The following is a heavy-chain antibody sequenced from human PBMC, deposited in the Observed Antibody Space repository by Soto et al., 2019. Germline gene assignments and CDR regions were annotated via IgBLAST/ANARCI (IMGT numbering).Heavy chain of an antibody. J-gene: IGHJ4*02. CDR2: IYYSGST. CDR1: GGSTSSSSYY. CDR3: ARSDGRY. Sequence: TSETLSLTCTVSGGSTSSSSYYWSWIRQPPGKGLEWIGYIYYSGSTNYNPSLKSRVTISVDTSKNQFSLKLSSVTAADTAVYYCARSDGRYWGQGTLVTVSS. V-gene: IGHV4-61*01.